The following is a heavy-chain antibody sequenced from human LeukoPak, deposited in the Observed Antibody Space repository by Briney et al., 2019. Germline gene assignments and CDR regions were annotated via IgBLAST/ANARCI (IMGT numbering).Heavy chain of an antibody. Sequence: ASVKVSCKASGYTFTSYAMNWVRQAPGQGLEWMGWIDTNTGNPTYAQGFTGRFVFSLDTSVSTAYLQISSLKAEDTAVYYCARDPGPLLSGSPYYFDYWGQGTLVTVSS. CDR2: IDTNTGNP. D-gene: IGHD1-26*01. CDR1: GYTFTSYA. V-gene: IGHV7-4-1*02. J-gene: IGHJ4*02. CDR3: ARDPGPLLSGSPYYFDY.